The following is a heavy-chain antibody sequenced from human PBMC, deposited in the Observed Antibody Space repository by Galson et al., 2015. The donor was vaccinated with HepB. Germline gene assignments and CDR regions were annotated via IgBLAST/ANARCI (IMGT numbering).Heavy chain of an antibody. CDR1: GFIFGDSA. V-gene: IGHV3-49*03. J-gene: IGHJ6*02. CDR3: TRDRHGYYGMDV. CDR2: IRSKDYGGTT. Sequence: SLRLSCAASGFIFGDSAMGWFRQAPGKGLEWVGFIRSKDYGGTTEYAASVAGRFTISRDDSKSVAYLQMNSLKTEDTAVYYCTRDRHGYYGMDVWGQGTTVTVSS.